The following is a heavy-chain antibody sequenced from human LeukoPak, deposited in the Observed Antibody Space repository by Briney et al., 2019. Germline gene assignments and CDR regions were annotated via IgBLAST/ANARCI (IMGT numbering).Heavy chain of an antibody. J-gene: IGHJ5*02. CDR1: GGSISSSSYY. CDR3: ARPVDSSPFARSDWFDP. Sequence: SETLSLTCTVSGGSISSSSYYWGWIRQPPGKGLEWLGSIYYSGSTYYNPSLKSRVTISVDTSKNQFSLKLSSVTAADTAVYYCARPVDSSPFARSDWFDPWGQGTLVTASS. V-gene: IGHV4-39*01. D-gene: IGHD6-6*01. CDR2: IYYSGST.